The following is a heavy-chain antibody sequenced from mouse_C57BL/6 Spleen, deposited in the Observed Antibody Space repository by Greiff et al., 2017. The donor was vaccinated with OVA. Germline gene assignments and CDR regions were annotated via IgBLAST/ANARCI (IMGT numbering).Heavy chain of an antibody. Sequence: EVQLVESGGGLVKPGGSLKLSCAASGFTFSSYAMSWVRQTPEKRLEWVATISDGGSYTYYPDNVKGRFTISRDNAKNNLYLQMSHLKSEDTAMYYCAREGVYYYGRQGYFDVWGTGTTVTVSS. CDR2: ISDGGSYT. CDR1: GFTFSSYA. V-gene: IGHV5-4*01. D-gene: IGHD1-1*01. CDR3: AREGVYYYGRQGYFDV. J-gene: IGHJ1*03.